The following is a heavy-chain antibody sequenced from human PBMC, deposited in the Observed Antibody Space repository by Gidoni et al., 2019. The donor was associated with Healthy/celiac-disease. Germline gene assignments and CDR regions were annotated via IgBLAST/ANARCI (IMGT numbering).Heavy chain of an antibody. D-gene: IGHD3-22*01. Sequence: GGLVQPGGSLRLSCAASGFTFSSYWMSWVRQAPGKGLEWVANIKQDGSEKYYVDSGKGRFTISRDNAKNSLYLQMNSLRAEDTAVYYCARVDSSGPFDYWGQGTLVTVSS. V-gene: IGHV3-7*01. CDR3: ARVDSSGPFDY. CDR2: IKQDGSEK. J-gene: IGHJ4*02. CDR1: GFTFSSYW.